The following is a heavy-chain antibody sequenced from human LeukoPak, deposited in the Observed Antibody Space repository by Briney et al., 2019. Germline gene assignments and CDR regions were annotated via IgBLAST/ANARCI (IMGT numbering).Heavy chain of an antibody. D-gene: IGHD2-21*02. CDR2: IKQVGSEK. J-gene: IGHJ4*02. V-gene: IGHV3-7*01. Sequence: PGGSLRLSCAASGFTFSSYWMSWVRQAPWKGLEWVANIKQVGSEKYYVDSVKGRFTISRDNAKNSLYLQMNSLRAEDTAVYYCARLGDLRDSFAYWGQGTLVTVSS. CDR1: GFTFSSYW. CDR3: ARLGDLRDSFAY.